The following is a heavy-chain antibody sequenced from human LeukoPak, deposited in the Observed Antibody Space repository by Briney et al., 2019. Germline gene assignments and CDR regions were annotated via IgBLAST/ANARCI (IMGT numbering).Heavy chain of an antibody. V-gene: IGHV1-46*01. Sequence: ASVKVSCKASGYTFTSYYMHWVRQAPGQGLEWMGIINPSGGSTSYAQKFQGRVTMTRDTSTSTAYMELSSLRSEDTAVYYCARDSLSYYDSSGFTPVGYWGQGTLVTVSS. CDR2: INPSGGST. D-gene: IGHD3-22*01. CDR3: ARDSLSYYDSSGFTPVGY. CDR1: GYTFTSYY. J-gene: IGHJ4*02.